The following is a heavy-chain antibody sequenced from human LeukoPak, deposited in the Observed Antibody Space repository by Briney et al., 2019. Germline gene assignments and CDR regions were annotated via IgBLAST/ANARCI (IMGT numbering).Heavy chain of an antibody. CDR3: ARDSDSSSWYNWFDP. J-gene: IGHJ5*02. CDR1: GGSISSSNW. D-gene: IGHD6-13*01. Sequence: PSETLSLTCAVSGGSISSSNWWSWVRQPPGKGLEWIGEIYHSGSTNYNPSLKSRVTISVDKSKNQFSLKLSSVTAADTAVYYCARDSDSSSWYNWFDPWGRGTLVTVSS. V-gene: IGHV4-4*02. CDR2: IYHSGST.